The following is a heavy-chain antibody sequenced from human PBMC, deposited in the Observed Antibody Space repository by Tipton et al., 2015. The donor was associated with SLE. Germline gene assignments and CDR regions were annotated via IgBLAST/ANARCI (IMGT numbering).Heavy chain of an antibody. CDR3: ARVKGGEYYDIVTGYCHFDY. D-gene: IGHD3-9*01. Sequence: QLVQSGAEVKKPGASVKVSCKASGYTFTSYGISWVRQAPGQGLEWMGWISAYNGNTNYAQKLQGRVTMTTDTSTSTAYMELRSLRSDDTAVYYCARVKGGEYYDIVTGYCHFDYWGQGTLVTVSS. CDR1: GYTFTSYG. CDR2: ISAYNGNT. J-gene: IGHJ4*02. V-gene: IGHV1-18*01.